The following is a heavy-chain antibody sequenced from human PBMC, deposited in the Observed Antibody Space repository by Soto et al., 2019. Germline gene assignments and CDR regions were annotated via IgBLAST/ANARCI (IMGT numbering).Heavy chain of an antibody. Sequence: ASVKVSCKASGYTFTSYGISWVRQAPGQGLEWMGWISAYNGNTNYAQKLQGRVTMTTDTSTSTAYMELRSLRSDDTAVFYCASFLRYCSGGSCYSGRAYYMDVWGKGTTVTVSS. D-gene: IGHD2-15*01. J-gene: IGHJ6*03. CDR2: ISAYNGNT. CDR3: ASFLRYCSGGSCYSGRAYYMDV. V-gene: IGHV1-18*01. CDR1: GYTFTSYG.